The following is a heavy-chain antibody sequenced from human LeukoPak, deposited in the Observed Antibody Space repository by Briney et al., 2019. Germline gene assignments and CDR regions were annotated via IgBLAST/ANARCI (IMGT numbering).Heavy chain of an antibody. Sequence: GGSLRLSCAASGFTFSSYEMNWVRQAPGKGLEWVSYISSSGSTIYYADSVKGRFTISRDNSRNTLYLQMNSLRAEDTAVYYCAKGQVFQCDYWGQGTLVTVSS. D-gene: IGHD2/OR15-2a*01. J-gene: IGHJ4*02. V-gene: IGHV3-48*03. CDR2: ISSSGSTI. CDR3: AKGQVFQCDY. CDR1: GFTFSSYE.